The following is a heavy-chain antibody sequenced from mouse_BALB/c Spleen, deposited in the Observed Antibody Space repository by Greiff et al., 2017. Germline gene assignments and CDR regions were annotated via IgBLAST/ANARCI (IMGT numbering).Heavy chain of an antibody. CDR3: ARFTTADY. V-gene: IGHV5-6-5*01. CDR2: ISSGGST. D-gene: IGHD1-2*01. Sequence: EVMLVESGGGLVKPGGSLKLSCAASGFTFSSYAMSWVRQTPEKRLEWVASISSGGSTYYPDSVKGRFTISRDNARNILYLQMSSLRSEDTAMYYCARFTTADYWGQGTTLTVSS. CDR1: GFTFSSYA. J-gene: IGHJ2*01.